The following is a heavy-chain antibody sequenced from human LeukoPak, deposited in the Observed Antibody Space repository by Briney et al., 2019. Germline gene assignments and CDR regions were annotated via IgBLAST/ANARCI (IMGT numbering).Heavy chain of an antibody. CDR3: TRDPILGAPDYFDY. D-gene: IGHD1-26*01. Sequence: GGSLRLSCTASGFAFSIFEMNWVRQAPGKGLEWVAVTSPDEGLKFYGDSVKGRFTISRDNSKNTMYLQMNNLREEDTAVYYCTRDPILGAPDYFDYWGQGTLVTVSS. CDR1: GFAFSIFE. CDR2: TSPDEGLK. J-gene: IGHJ4*02. V-gene: IGHV3-30*04.